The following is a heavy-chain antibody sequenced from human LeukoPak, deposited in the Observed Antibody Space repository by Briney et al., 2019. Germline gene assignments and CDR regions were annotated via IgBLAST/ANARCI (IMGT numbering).Heavy chain of an antibody. Sequence: GGSLRLSCTASGFTFGDYAMSWVRQAPGKGLEWVGFIRGKAYGGTTEYAASAKGRFTISRDDSKSIAYLQMNSLKTEDTAVYYCTRPYGSGSYHWFDPWGQGTLVTVSS. CDR3: TRPYGSGSYHWFDP. D-gene: IGHD3-10*01. V-gene: IGHV3-49*04. CDR1: GFTFGDYA. CDR2: IRGKAYGGTT. J-gene: IGHJ5*02.